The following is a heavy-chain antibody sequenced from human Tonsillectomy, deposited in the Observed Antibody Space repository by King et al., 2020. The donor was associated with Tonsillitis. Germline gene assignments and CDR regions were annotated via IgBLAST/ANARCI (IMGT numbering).Heavy chain of an antibody. CDR3: AKVRAVAGTD. CDR2: ISGGDGTI. V-gene: IGHV3-23*04. CDR1: GLTLRSYG. D-gene: IGHD6-19*01. Sequence: VQLVESGGGLVQPGGSLRLSCVASGLTLRSYGMTWVRQAPGKGLEWVSAISGGDGTIYYADSVKGRFTISRDSSKNTLYLQMNSLTAEDPAVYYCAKVRAVAGTDWGQGTLVTVSS. J-gene: IGHJ4*02.